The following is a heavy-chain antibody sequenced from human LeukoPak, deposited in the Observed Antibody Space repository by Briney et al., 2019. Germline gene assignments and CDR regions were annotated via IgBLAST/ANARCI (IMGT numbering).Heavy chain of an antibody. CDR3: AKDRAVAMEYFQH. D-gene: IGHD6-19*01. CDR1: GFTFDDYA. V-gene: IGHV3-9*01. J-gene: IGHJ1*01. CDR2: ISWNSGSI. Sequence: GGSLRLSCAASGFTFDDYAMHWVRQAPGKGLEGVSGISWNSGSIGYADSVKGRFTISRDNAKNSLYLQMNSLRAEDTALYYCAKDRAVAMEYFQHWGQGTLVTVSS.